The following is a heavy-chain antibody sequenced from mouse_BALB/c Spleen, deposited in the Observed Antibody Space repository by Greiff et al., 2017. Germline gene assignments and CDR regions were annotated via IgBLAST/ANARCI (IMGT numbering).Heavy chain of an antibody. CDR1: GYTFTSYW. CDR2: IYPGNSDT. J-gene: IGHJ3*01. V-gene: IGHV1-5*01. Sequence: EVQLQQSGTVLARPGASVKMSCKASGYTFTSYWMHWVKQRPGQGLEWIGAIYPGNSDTSYNQKFKGKAKLTAVTSTSTAYMELSSLTNEDSAVYYCTNYGNYDAWFAYWGQGTLVTVSA. D-gene: IGHD2-1*01. CDR3: TNYGNYDAWFAY.